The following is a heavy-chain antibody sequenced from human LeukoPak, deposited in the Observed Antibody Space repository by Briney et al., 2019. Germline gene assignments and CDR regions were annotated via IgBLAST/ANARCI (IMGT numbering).Heavy chain of an antibody. CDR3: ARVSENYYYYGMDV. CDR2: IYSGGST. J-gene: IGHJ6*02. V-gene: IGHV3-66*02. Sequence: PGGSLRLSCAASGFTVSSNYISWVRQAPGKGLEWVSVIYSGGSTYYANSVKGRFTISRDNSKNTLYLQMNSLRVEDTAVYYCARVSENYYYYGMDVWGQGTTVTVSS. CDR1: GFTVSSNY.